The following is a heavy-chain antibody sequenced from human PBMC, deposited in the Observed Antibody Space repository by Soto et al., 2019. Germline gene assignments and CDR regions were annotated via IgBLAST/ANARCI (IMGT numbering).Heavy chain of an antibody. CDR1: GYSFTSYW. V-gene: IGHV5-51*01. J-gene: IGHJ4*02. D-gene: IGHD3-3*01. Sequence: PGESLKISCKGSGYSFTSYWIGWVRQMPGKGLEWMGIIYPGDSDTRYSPSFQGQVTISADKSISTAYLQWSSLKASDTAMYYCASAPRKAITIFGVVINWGQGTLVTVSP. CDR2: IYPGDSDT. CDR3: ASAPRKAITIFGVVIN.